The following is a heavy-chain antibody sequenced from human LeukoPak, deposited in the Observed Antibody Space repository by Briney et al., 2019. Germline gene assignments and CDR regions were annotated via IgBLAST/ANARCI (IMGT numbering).Heavy chain of an antibody. D-gene: IGHD3-9*01. CDR3: AKGEVFLTGYYKSLDY. J-gene: IGHJ4*02. Sequence: GGSLRLSRAASGFTVSSNYMSWVRQAPGKGLEWVSVIYSGGSTYYADSVKGRFTISRDNSKNTLYLQMNSLRAEDTAVYYCAKGEVFLTGYYKSLDYWGQGTLVTVSS. V-gene: IGHV3-53*01. CDR1: GFTVSSNY. CDR2: IYSGGST.